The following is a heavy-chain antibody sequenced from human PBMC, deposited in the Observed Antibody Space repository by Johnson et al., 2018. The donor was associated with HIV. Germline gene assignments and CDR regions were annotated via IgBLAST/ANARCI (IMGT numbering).Heavy chain of an antibody. Sequence: VQLVESGGGLIQPGGSLRLSCAASGLTVSSNYMNWVRQAPGKGLDWVSLIYSGDSTYYADSVKGRFSISRDNSKNTLYLQMSSLRAEDTAVYYCAKGIAAPHDAFDIWGQGTMVTVSS. CDR1: GLTVSSNY. D-gene: IGHD6-6*01. J-gene: IGHJ3*02. CDR2: IYSGDST. V-gene: IGHV3-66*03. CDR3: AKGIAAPHDAFDI.